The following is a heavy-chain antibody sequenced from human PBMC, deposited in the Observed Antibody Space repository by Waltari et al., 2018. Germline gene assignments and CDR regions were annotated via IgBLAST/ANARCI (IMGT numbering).Heavy chain of an antibody. J-gene: IGHJ4*02. D-gene: IGHD3-22*01. CDR3: ASEPRTYYYDSSGYYPKGDY. Sequence: QVQLVQSGAEVKKPGSSVKVSCKASGGTFSSYAISWVRQAPGQGLEWMGGIIPIFGPANYAQKFQGRVTMTRDTSTSTVYMELSSLRSEDTAVYYCASEPRTYYYDSSGYYPKGDYWGQGTLVTVSS. CDR1: GGTFSSYA. V-gene: IGHV1-69*05. CDR2: IIPIFGPA.